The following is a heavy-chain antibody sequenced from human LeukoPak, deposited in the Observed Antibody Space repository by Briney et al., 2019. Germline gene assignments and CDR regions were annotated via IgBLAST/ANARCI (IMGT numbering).Heavy chain of an antibody. Sequence: GGSLRLSCAASGFTFSSYWMSWVRQAPGKGLEWVANLKQDGTEKYYLDSVKGRFTISRDNSKNTLYLQMNSLRAEDTAVYYCAKDPAPFRQSGSYNFDYWGQGTLVTVSS. CDR3: AKDPAPFRQSGSYNFDY. J-gene: IGHJ4*02. CDR2: LKQDGTEK. V-gene: IGHV3-7*03. D-gene: IGHD1-26*01. CDR1: GFTFSSYW.